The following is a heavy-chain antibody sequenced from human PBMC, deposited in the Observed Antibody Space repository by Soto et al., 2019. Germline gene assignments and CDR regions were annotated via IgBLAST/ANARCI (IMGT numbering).Heavy chain of an antibody. CDR3: AKDVHYDIVTGIEYFDH. CDR1: GFTFSSYA. Sequence: EVQLLEPGGGLVQPGESLKISCAVSGFTFSSYAMSWVRQAPGKGLEWVSGISGTGRVTNYAESVKGRFTISRDNPKNTLSLEMKSLRAEDTAVYYCAKDVHYDIVTGIEYFDHWGQGTLVTVSS. D-gene: IGHD3-9*01. J-gene: IGHJ1*01. CDR2: ISGTGRVT. V-gene: IGHV3-23*01.